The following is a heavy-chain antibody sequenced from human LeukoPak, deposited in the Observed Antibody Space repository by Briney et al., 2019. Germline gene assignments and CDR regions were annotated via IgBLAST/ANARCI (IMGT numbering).Heavy chain of an antibody. V-gene: IGHV3-74*01. CDR1: GFTFSDYG. Sequence: PGRSLRLSCAASGFTFSDYGMHWVRQAPGKGLVWVSRINGDGSSTSYADSVKGRFTISRDNAKNTLYLQMNSLRAEDTAVYYCARESRDTNSFDYWGQGTLVTVSS. CDR2: INGDGSST. CDR3: ARESRDTNSFDY. J-gene: IGHJ4*02. D-gene: IGHD5-18*01.